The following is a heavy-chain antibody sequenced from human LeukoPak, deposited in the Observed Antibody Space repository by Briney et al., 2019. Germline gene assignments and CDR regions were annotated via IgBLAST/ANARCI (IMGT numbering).Heavy chain of an antibody. CDR1: GGSISTYY. J-gene: IGHJ4*02. CDR2: VYYTGST. V-gene: IGHV4-59*07. CDR3: ARGDRDPSRPDY. Sequence: PSDTLSLTCTVSGGSISTYYWSWIRQTPGKGLEWIGYVYYTGSTNTNPSLKSRVTISVDTSKNQVSLKLTSVTAADTAVYYCARGDRDPSRPDYWGQGTLVTVSS. D-gene: IGHD1-26*01.